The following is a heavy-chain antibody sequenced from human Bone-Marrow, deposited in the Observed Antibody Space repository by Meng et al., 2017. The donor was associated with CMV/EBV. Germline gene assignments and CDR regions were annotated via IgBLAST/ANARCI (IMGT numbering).Heavy chain of an antibody. D-gene: IGHD7-27*01. CDR3: ARGKITGASDY. Sequence: ASVKVSCKASGYTFTGYYMHWVRQAPGQGLEWMGWINPNSGGTNYAQKFQGRVTITRNTSISTAYMELSSLRSEDTAVYYCARGKITGASDYWGQGTLVTVSS. CDR2: INPNSGGT. J-gene: IGHJ4*02. V-gene: IGHV1-2*02. CDR1: GYTFTGYY.